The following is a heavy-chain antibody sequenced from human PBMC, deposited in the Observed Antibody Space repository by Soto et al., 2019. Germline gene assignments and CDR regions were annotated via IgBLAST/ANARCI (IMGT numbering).Heavy chain of an antibody. CDR1: GFTFSNFG. Sequence: EVQVLESGGGLVQPGGSLRLSCAASGFTFSNFGMNWVRQAPGKGLEWVSGVRSDGDTTYNAESVKGRFTVSRDTSRNTVYLQMNSLRAEDTAIYYWAKGKGVGATPDGANCWGQGTLVTVSS. D-gene: IGHD1-26*01. CDR3: AKGKGVGATPDGANC. J-gene: IGHJ4*02. V-gene: IGHV3-23*01. CDR2: VRSDGDTT.